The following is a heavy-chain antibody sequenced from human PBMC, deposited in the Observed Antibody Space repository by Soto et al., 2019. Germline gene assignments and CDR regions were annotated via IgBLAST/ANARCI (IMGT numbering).Heavy chain of an antibody. CDR1: GFIFKSYA. Sequence: QVQLVESGGGVVQPGRSLRLSCAASGFIFKSYAMHWVRQAPAKGLEWVSVMSNDGSSQYYPDSANGRFTISTDNSRNTLYLQMDSLTGAAPAISSCAREVGGARGTGGLPDSLGKGTLVTAS. V-gene: IGHV3-30-3*01. D-gene: IGHD1-26*01. CDR3: AREVGGARGTGGLPDS. J-gene: IGHJ4*02. CDR2: MSNDGSSQ.